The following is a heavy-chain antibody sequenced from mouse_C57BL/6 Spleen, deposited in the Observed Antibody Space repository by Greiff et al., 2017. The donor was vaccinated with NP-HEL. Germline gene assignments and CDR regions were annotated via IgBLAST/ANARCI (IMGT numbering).Heavy chain of an antibody. Sequence: EVKVEESGGGLVQPGGSMKLSCAASGFTFSDAWMDWVRQSPEKGLEWVAEIRNKANNHATYYAESVKGRFTISRDDSKSSVYLQMNSLRAEDTGIYYCTRWYGYERGYAMDYWGQGTSVTVSS. J-gene: IGHJ4*01. D-gene: IGHD2-2*01. CDR1: GFTFSDAW. V-gene: IGHV6-6*01. CDR3: TRWYGYERGYAMDY. CDR2: IRNKANNHAT.